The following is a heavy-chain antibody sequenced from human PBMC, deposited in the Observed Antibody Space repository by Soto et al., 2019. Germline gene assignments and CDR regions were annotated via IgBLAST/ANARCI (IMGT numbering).Heavy chain of an antibody. CDR2: INHTGST. CDR3: ARRKYSSAIFYVGTHFDY. Sequence: QVQLQQWGAGLLKPSETLSLTCAVYGGSFSGYYWTWIRQPPGKGLEWIGEINHTGSTNYNPSLTSRGTISVDPSKNQFSLKLSSVTAAYTALYYCARRKYSSAIFYVGTHFDYWAQGTLVTVS. D-gene: IGHD1-26*01. V-gene: IGHV4-34*01. CDR1: GGSFSGYY. J-gene: IGHJ4*02.